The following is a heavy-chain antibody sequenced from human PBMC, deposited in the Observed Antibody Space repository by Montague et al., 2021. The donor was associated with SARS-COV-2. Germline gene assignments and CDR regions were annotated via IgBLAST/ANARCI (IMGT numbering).Heavy chain of an antibody. V-gene: IGHV4-39*01. Sequence: SETLSLTCTVSGGSISNSHYYCAWIRQPPGKGLEWIGSIYFNGHSYYNPSLKNRASMSLDTSKNQYYLKLISVAAADTAVYYCARQPPYHTGALDIWGQGTMVTVSS. D-gene: IGHD1-14*01. J-gene: IGHJ3*02. CDR1: GGSISNSHYY. CDR2: IYFNGHS. CDR3: ARQPPYHTGALDI.